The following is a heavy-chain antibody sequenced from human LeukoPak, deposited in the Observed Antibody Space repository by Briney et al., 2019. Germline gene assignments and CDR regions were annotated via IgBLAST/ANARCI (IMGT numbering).Heavy chain of an antibody. CDR1: GFTFSSYA. V-gene: IGHV3-23*01. Sequence: GGSLRLSCAASGFTFSSYAMSWVRQAPGKGLEWVSASSGSGGSTYYADSVKGRFTISRDNSKNSLYLQMNSLRAEDTAVYYCARTYSSGWYDYWGQGTLVTVSS. CDR3: ARTYSSGWYDY. J-gene: IGHJ4*02. CDR2: SSGSGGST. D-gene: IGHD6-19*01.